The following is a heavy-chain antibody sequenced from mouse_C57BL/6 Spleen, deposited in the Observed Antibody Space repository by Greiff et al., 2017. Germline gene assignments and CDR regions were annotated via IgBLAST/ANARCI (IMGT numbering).Heavy chain of an antibody. D-gene: IGHD4-1*01. V-gene: IGHV1-50*01. CDR2: IDPSDSYT. CDR1: GYTFTSYW. Sequence: QVQLKQPGAELVKPGASVKLSCKASGYTFTSYWMQWVKQRPGQGLEWIGEIDPSDSYTNYNQKFKGKATLTVDTSSSTAYMQLSSLTSEDSAVYYCAREVTGTDWGQGTTLTVSS. J-gene: IGHJ2*01. CDR3: AREVTGTD.